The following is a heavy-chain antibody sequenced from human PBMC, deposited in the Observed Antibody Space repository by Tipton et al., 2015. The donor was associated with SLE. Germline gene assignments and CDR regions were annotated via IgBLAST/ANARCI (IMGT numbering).Heavy chain of an antibody. Sequence: TLSLTCTVSGGSISIRSYYWAWIRQPPGKGLECIGKTNYSGTASYNPPLKSPLTMAVDTSQNQFSLTLRTVTAADTAIYYCARWNFVTMTGGFDTWGQGTMFPVSS. CDR1: GGSISIRSYY. CDR2: TNYSGTA. D-gene: IGHD1-7*01. V-gene: IGHV4-39*07. J-gene: IGHJ3*02. CDR3: ARWNFVTMTGGFDT.